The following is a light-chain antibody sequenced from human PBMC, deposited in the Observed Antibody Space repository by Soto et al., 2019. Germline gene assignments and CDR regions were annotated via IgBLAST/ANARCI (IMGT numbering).Light chain of an antibody. J-gene: IGLJ1*01. CDR1: SSDVGSSNL. Sequence: QSALTQPASVSGSPGQSITISCTGTSSDVGSSNLVSWYQQHPGKAPKLMIYEGSKRPSGISNRFSGSKSGNTASLTISGLQAEDEADYYCCLYAGRDVFGTGTKLTVL. V-gene: IGLV2-23*01. CDR2: EGS. CDR3: CLYAGRDV.